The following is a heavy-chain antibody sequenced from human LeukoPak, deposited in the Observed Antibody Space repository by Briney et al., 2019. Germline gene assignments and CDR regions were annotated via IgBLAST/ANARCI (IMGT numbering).Heavy chain of an antibody. Sequence: SETLSLTCTVSGGSISSSSYYWGWIRQPPGKGLEWIGSIYNSGSTYYNPSLKSRVTISVDTSKNQFSLKLSSVTAADTAVYYCARGDTYYYDSSGYLFDYWGQGTLVTVSS. CDR1: GGSISSSSYY. CDR2: IYNSGST. D-gene: IGHD3-22*01. CDR3: ARGDTYYYDSSGYLFDY. V-gene: IGHV4-39*01. J-gene: IGHJ4*02.